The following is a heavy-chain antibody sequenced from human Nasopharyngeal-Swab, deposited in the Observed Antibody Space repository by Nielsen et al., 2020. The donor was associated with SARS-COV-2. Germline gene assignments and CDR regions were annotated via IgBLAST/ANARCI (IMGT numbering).Heavy chain of an antibody. V-gene: IGHV1-46*01. Sequence: AYVQVACKASGYAFTTSYMHWVRQAPGQGLEWMGIINPSGGSTNYAQKFQGRVTMTRDTSTSTVYMELSSLRSEDTAVYYCARHSSHLMDVWGKGTTVTVSS. CDR1: GYAFTTSY. CDR2: INPSGGST. J-gene: IGHJ6*03. CDR3: ARHSSHLMDV. D-gene: IGHD3-22*01.